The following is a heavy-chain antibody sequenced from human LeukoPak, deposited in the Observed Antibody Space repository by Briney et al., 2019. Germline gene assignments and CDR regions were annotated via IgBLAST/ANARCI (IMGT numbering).Heavy chain of an antibody. J-gene: IGHJ4*02. V-gene: IGHV1-69*01. D-gene: IGHD5-12*01. Sequence: ASVKVSCKASGATFSSYTINWVRQAPGQGLEWMGGFIPIFDTAKYAQKFQGRVTITADESTSTAYMELSSLRSEDSAVYYCAREPRYSDYDRVLDYWGQGTLVTVSS. CDR2: FIPIFDTA. CDR3: AREPRYSDYDRVLDY. CDR1: GATFSSYT.